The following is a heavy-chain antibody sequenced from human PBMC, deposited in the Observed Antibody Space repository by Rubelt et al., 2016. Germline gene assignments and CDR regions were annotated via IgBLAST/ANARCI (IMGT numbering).Heavy chain of an antibody. CDR1: GFTFSRYA. CDR3: ARVACSSTCLVDY. V-gene: IGHV3-21*01. CDR2: ISRSSNYI. D-gene: IGHD2-2*01. Sequence: SRGGLVQPGGSLRVSCAASGFTFSRYAMNWVRQAPGKGLEWVSSISRSSNYIYYADSVQGRFTISRDNAKNSLYLQMNSLRAEDTAVYYCARVACSSTCLVDYWGQGTLVTVSS. J-gene: IGHJ4*02.